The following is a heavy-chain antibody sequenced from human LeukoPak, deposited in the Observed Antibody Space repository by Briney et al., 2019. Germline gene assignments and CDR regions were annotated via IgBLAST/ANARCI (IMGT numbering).Heavy chain of an antibody. Sequence: GGSLRLSCAASGFTFSSHPMSWVRLAPGKGLEWVSAISGSGGSTYYADSVKGRFTISRDNSKNTLYLQMNSLRAEDTAVYYCAKGYYYDSSGYFRDADAFDIWGQGTMVTVSS. CDR2: ISGSGGST. D-gene: IGHD3-22*01. J-gene: IGHJ3*02. V-gene: IGHV3-23*01. CDR3: AKGYYYDSSGYFRDADAFDI. CDR1: GFTFSSHP.